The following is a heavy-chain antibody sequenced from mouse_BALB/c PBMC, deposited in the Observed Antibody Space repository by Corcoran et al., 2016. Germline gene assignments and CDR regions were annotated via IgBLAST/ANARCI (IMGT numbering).Heavy chain of an antibody. J-gene: IGHJ3*01. Sequence: EIQLQQSEPELVKPGASMKISCKDSSYSLTGYTMKWVKQSHGKNLEWIGLINPDNGGTSYNQKFKGKDTLTVDKSSSTAYMELLSLTSVYSEVYYCARGSTMITTSWFAYWGQGTLVTVFA. CDR2: INPDNGGT. CDR3: ARGSTMITTSWFAY. V-gene: IGHV1-18*01. CDR1: SYSLTGYT. D-gene: IGHD2-4*01.